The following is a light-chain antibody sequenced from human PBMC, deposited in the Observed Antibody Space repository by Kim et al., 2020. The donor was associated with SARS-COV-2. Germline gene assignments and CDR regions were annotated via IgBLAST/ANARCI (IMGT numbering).Light chain of an antibody. CDR3: QQYYSTLPYT. CDR1: QSVLYSSNNKNY. J-gene: IGKJ2*01. V-gene: IGKV4-1*01. Sequence: DIVMTQSPDSLAVSLGERATINCKSSQSVLYSSNNKNYLTWYQQKPGQPPKLLIYWASTRESGVPDRFSGSGSGTDFTLTNSSLQAEDVAVYYCQQYYSTLPYTFGQGTKLE. CDR2: WAS.